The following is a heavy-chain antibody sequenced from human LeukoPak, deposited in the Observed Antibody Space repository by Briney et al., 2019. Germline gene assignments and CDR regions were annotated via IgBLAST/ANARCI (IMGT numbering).Heavy chain of an antibody. D-gene: IGHD3-22*01. CDR1: GYRFSDYW. CDR3: AKYYYDRSVGPFDY. Sequence: GESLKISCKGSGYRFSDYWIGWVRQMPGKGLEWMGIIYPDDSDTRYSPSFQGQVTLSADKSTSTAYLQWSSLKASDTAMYYCAKYYYDRSVGPFDYWGQGTLVTVSS. CDR2: IYPDDSDT. J-gene: IGHJ4*02. V-gene: IGHV5-51*01.